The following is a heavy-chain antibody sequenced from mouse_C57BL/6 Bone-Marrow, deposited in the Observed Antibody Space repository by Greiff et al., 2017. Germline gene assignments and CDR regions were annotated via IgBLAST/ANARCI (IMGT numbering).Heavy chain of an antibody. CDR3: ASTYYYGSSPAWFAY. CDR2: IWRGGST. J-gene: IGHJ3*01. Sequence: VQLQQSGPGLVQPSQSLSITCTVPGFSLTSYGVHWVRQSPGKGLEWLGVIWRGGSTDYNAAFISSLSISKDNSKGQVFFKMNSLQADDTAIYYCASTYYYGSSPAWFAYWGQGTLVTVSA. CDR1: GFSLTSYG. D-gene: IGHD1-1*01. V-gene: IGHV2-2*01.